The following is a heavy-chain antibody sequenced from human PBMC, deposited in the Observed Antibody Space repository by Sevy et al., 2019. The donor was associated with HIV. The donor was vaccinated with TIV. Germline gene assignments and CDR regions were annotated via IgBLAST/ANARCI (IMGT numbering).Heavy chain of an antibody. CDR2: ISPYTGNT. CDR3: ARDRQEGYFDY. Sequence: ASVKVSCKATGYTFNIYGISWVRQAPGQGLEWMGWISPYTGNTNYAQKLQGRVTMTTDTSTSIAYMDLRGLRSDDTALYYCARDRQEGYFDYWGQGTLVTVSS. V-gene: IGHV1-18*01. CDR1: GYTFNIYG. J-gene: IGHJ4*02.